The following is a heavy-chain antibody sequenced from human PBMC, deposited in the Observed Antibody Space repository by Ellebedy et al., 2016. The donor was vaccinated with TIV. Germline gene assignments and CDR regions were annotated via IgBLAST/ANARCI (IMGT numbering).Heavy chain of an antibody. CDR3: ARDPRNWGSTSWYFDL. V-gene: IGHV4-59*01. CDR2: ILYNGNT. J-gene: IGHJ2*01. D-gene: IGHD7-27*01. Sequence: MPSETLSLTCTVSGDSISSYSWSWIRQPPGKGLEWIGCILYNGNTNHNPSLKSRVTISMDTSKDQFSLKLSSVTAADTAIYFCARDPRNWGSTSWYFDLWGRGTLVTVSS. CDR1: GDSISSYS.